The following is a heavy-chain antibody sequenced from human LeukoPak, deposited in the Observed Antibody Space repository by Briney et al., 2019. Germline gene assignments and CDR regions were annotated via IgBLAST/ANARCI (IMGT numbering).Heavy chain of an antibody. CDR3: ARDHYGSGSYYNY. Sequence: SLSLSCKASGYTFTSYGISWARPAPGPELETTGRISTYNGNTNYAQKLQGRVTMTTDTSTSTAYMELRSLRSDDTAVYYCARDHYGSGSYYNYWGQGTLVTVSS. CDR1: GYTFTSYG. CDR2: ISTYNGNT. D-gene: IGHD3-10*01. J-gene: IGHJ4*02. V-gene: IGHV1-18*04.